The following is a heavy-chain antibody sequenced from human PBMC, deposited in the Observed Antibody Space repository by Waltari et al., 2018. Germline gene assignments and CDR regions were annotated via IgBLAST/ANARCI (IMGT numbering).Heavy chain of an antibody. Sequence: EVQLLESGGGLVQPGGSLRLSCAVSGFTFSNHALTWVRQAPGQGLEWVTIIYNGDRSTYYADSVKGRFTISRDHSKNTLYLQMNNLRAEDTAVYYCARPGGSSEGDFYYYYMDVWGKGTTVTVSS. CDR2: IYNGDRST. D-gene: IGHD3-16*01. V-gene: IGHV3-23*03. J-gene: IGHJ6*03. CDR1: GFTFSNHA. CDR3: ARPGGSSEGDFYYYYMDV.